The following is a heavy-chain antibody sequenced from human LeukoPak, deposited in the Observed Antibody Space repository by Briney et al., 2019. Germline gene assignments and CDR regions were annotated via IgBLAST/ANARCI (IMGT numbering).Heavy chain of an antibody. D-gene: IGHD4-23*01. CDR2: ISYDGSNK. Sequence: QPGGSLRLSCAASGFTFSSYGMHWVRQAPGKGLEWVAVISYDGSNKYYADSVKGRFTISRDNSKNTLYLQMNSLRAEDTAVYYCNGGYSLWGQGTLVTVSS. CDR3: NGGYSL. J-gene: IGHJ4*02. V-gene: IGHV3-30*03. CDR1: GFTFSSYG.